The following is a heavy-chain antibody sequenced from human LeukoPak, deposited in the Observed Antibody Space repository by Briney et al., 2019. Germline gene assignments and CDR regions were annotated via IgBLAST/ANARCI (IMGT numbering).Heavy chain of an antibody. D-gene: IGHD3-3*01. Sequence: RPGGSLRLSCAASGFTFDDYAMHWVRQAPGKGLEWVSGISWSSGSIGYADSVKGRFTISRDNAKNSLYLQMNSLRAEDTAVYYCARNNTIFGVVTRLFDYRGQGTLVTVSS. CDR3: ARNNTIFGVVTRLFDY. CDR1: GFTFDDYA. J-gene: IGHJ4*02. V-gene: IGHV3-9*01. CDR2: ISWSSGSI.